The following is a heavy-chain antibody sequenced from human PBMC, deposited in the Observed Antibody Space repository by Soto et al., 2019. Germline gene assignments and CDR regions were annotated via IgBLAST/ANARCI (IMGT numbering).Heavy chain of an antibody. Sequence: EVQLVESGGGLVQPGGSLRLSCAASGFTFSSYSMNWARQAPGKALEWVSYISSSSSTIYYADSVKGRFTISRDNAKISLYLQMNSLRAEVTAVYYCARANYYGSPGDFDYWGQGTLVTVSS. V-gene: IGHV3-48*01. CDR3: ARANYYGSPGDFDY. D-gene: IGHD3-10*01. CDR2: ISSSSSTI. J-gene: IGHJ4*02. CDR1: GFTFSSYS.